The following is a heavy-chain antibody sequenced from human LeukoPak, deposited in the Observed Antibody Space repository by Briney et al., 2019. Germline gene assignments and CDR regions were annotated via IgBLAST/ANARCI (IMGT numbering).Heavy chain of an antibody. CDR1: GFTFSSYA. CDR3: AKEAVVVPAAIAPYNWFDP. D-gene: IGHD2-2*01. Sequence: PGGSLRLSCAASGFTFSSYAMSWVRQAPGKGLEWVSAISGSGGSTYYADSVKGRFTISRDNSKNTLYLQMNSLRAEDTAVYYCAKEAVVVPAAIAPYNWFDPWGQGTLSPSPQ. V-gene: IGHV3-23*01. CDR2: ISGSGGST. J-gene: IGHJ5*02.